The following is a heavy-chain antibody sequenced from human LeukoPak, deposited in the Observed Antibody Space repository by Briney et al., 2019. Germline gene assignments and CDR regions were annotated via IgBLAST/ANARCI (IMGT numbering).Heavy chain of an antibody. D-gene: IGHD4-11*01. Sequence: KPSETLSLTCAVYGGSFNTFYWSWIRQPPGKGLEWIGQINRYGSANYNPSLKSRVAISLDTSKNQFSLKVTSVTAADTAIYYCARYSPYSPHDSWGQGTLVTVSS. CDR3: ARYSPYSPHDS. V-gene: IGHV4-34*01. CDR1: GGSFNTFY. CDR2: INRYGSA. J-gene: IGHJ4*02.